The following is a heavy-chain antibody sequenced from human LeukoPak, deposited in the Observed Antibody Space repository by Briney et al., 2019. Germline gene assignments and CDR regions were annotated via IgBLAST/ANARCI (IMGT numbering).Heavy chain of an antibody. J-gene: IGHJ6*03. CDR1: GFTFSNHA. CDR3: ARRSPGTSSLFYYYMDV. CDR2: ISSSGSST. V-gene: IGHV3-23*01. Sequence: QPGGSMRLSCAASGFTFSNHAMSWARQAPGKGLEWVSGISSSGSSTFFADHVKGRFAISRDNAKNSLYLQMTTLQAEDTAVYYCARRSPGTSSLFYYYMDVWGKGTTVTVSS. D-gene: IGHD1-26*01.